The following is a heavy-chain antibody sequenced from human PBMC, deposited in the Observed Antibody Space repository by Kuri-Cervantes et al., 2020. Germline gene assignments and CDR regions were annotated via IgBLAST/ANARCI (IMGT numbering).Heavy chain of an antibody. CDR2: IKSKTDGGTT. CDR1: GFTFSNAW. J-gene: IGHJ4*02. D-gene: IGHD5-12*01. Sequence: GESLKISCAASGFTFSNAWMSWVRQAPGKGLEWVGRIKSKTDGGTTDYAAPVKGRSTISRDDSKDTLYLQMNSLKTEDTAVYYCARGAIVATRSYDYWGQGSLVTVSS. V-gene: IGHV3-15*01. CDR3: ARGAIVATRSYDY.